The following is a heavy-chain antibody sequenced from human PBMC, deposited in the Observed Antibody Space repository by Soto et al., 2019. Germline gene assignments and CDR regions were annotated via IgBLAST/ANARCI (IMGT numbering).Heavy chain of an antibody. D-gene: IGHD3-22*01. V-gene: IGHV1-18*01. J-gene: IGHJ3*02. Sequence: QVQLVQSGAAVKKPGASVKGSCKASGYTFTSYGISWGRQAPGQGLEWMGWISAYNGNTNYAQKLQGRVTMITDTSTSTEYMELRRLRSDDTAVYYCAVLHSSGPPSGAFDIWGQGTRVTVSS. CDR3: AVLHSSGPPSGAFDI. CDR1: GYTFTSYG. CDR2: ISAYNGNT.